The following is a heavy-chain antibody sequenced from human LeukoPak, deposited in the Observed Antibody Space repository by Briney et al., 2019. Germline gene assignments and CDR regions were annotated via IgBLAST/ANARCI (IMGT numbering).Heavy chain of an antibody. CDR2: INPNSGGT. CDR3: ARDTFYYYDSSGYYQTDFDY. Sequence: ASVKVSCKASGYTFTSYAMNWVRQAPGQGLEWMGWINPNSGGTNYAQKFQGWVTMTRDTSISTAYMELSSLRSEDTAVYYCARDTFYYYDSSGYYQTDFDYWGQGTLVTVSS. J-gene: IGHJ4*02. V-gene: IGHV1-2*04. D-gene: IGHD3-22*01. CDR1: GYTFTSYA.